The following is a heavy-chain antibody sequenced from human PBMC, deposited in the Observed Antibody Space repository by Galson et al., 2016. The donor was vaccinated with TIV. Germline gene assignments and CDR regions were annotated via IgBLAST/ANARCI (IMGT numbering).Heavy chain of an antibody. V-gene: IGHV4-61*02. J-gene: IGHJ4*02. D-gene: IGHD2-15*01. CDR2: IYTSGSI. CDR1: GGSINSGSYF. Sequence: TLSLTCTVSGGSINSGSYFWTWIRQPAGKGLEWIGRIYTSGSIHYNPSLESRVAVSIDTSKNQFSLKLNSVTAADTAVYYCARRRDGGFDYWGQGTLVTVSS. CDR3: ARRRDGGFDY.